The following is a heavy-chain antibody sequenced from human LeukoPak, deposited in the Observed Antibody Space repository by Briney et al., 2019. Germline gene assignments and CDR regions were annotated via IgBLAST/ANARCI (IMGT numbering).Heavy chain of an antibody. D-gene: IGHD3-9*01. V-gene: IGHV4-59*01. Sequence: PSETLSLTCTVSGGSISSYYWSWIRQPPGKGLEWIGYIYYSGSTKYYPSLKSRVIISVDSSKNQFSLKLISVTAAGTAVYYCARGTGLRYFDCLFKRSGPYAFDIWGQGTMVTVSS. CDR3: ARGTGLRYFDCLFKRSGPYAFDI. CDR1: GGSISSYY. J-gene: IGHJ3*02. CDR2: IYYSGST.